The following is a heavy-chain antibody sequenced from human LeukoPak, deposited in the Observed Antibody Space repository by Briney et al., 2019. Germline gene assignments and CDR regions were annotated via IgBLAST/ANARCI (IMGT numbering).Heavy chain of an antibody. V-gene: IGHV4-61*02. CDR1: GGSISSGSYY. CDR3: ARSGFWSGTGRGSDY. J-gene: IGHJ4*02. CDR2: IYTSGST. Sequence: SETLSLTCTVSGGSISSGSYYWSWIRQPAGKGLEWIGRIYTSGSTNYNPSLKSRVTISVDTSKNQFSLKLSSVTAADTAVYYCARSGFWSGTGRGSDYWGQGTLVTVSS. D-gene: IGHD3-3*01.